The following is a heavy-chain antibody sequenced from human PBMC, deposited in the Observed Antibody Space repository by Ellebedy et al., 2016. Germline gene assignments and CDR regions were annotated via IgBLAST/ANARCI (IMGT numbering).Heavy chain of an antibody. J-gene: IGHJ4*02. Sequence: GESLKISCAASGFTFSSYAMSWVRQAPGKGLEWVSSISGSGTSTYYADSVKGRFTLSRDNSKNTLYLQMNSLRAEDTAVYYCASFSGSYRNLDYWGQGTLVTVSS. CDR1: GFTFSSYA. D-gene: IGHD1-26*01. CDR3: ASFSGSYRNLDY. CDR2: ISGSGTST. V-gene: IGHV3-23*01.